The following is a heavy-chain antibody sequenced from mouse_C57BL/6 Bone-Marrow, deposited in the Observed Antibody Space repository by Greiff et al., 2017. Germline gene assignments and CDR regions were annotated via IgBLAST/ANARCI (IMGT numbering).Heavy chain of an antibody. V-gene: IGHV1-64*01. Sequence: QVQLQQPGAELVKPGASVKLSCKASGYTFTDYWMHWVKQRPGQGLEWIGMIHPNSGSTNYNEKFKSKATLTVDKSSSTAYMQLSSLTSEESAVYSSASERVTAVWYFDVWGTGTTVTVSS. J-gene: IGHJ1*03. D-gene: IGHD2-2*01. CDR2: IHPNSGST. CDR1: GYTFTDYW. CDR3: ASERVTAVWYFDV.